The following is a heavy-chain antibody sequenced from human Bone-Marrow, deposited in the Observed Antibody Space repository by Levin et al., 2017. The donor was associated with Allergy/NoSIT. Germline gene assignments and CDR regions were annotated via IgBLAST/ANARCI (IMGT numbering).Heavy chain of an antibody. CDR2: IYNSGTI. CDR1: GGSTNHYY. J-gene: IGHJ3*02. CDR3: ARGDADYVGAFDI. V-gene: IGHV4-59*01. Sequence: GSLRLSCNVSGGSTNHYYWNWIRQTPGKGLEWIGYIYNSGTINYNPSLKSRVTMSIDRAKNQLSLKLSSVTAADTAVYFCARGDADYVGAFDIWGQGTMVTVSA. D-gene: IGHD4-23*01.